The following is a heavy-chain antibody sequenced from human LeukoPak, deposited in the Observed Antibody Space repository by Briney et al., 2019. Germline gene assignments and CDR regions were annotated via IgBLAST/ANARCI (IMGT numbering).Heavy chain of an antibody. Sequence: GGSLRLSGAASGFTFSDYYMSWIRQAPGKGLEWVSYISSSSSYTNYADSVKGRFTISRDNAKNSLYLQMNSLRAEDTAVYYCARVVVPAASIVATIDDLRADYYYGMDVWGKGTTVTVSS. CDR3: ARVVVPAASIVATIDDLRADYYYGMDV. CDR2: ISSSSSYT. D-gene: IGHD2-2*01. CDR1: GFTFSDYY. V-gene: IGHV3-11*06. J-gene: IGHJ6*04.